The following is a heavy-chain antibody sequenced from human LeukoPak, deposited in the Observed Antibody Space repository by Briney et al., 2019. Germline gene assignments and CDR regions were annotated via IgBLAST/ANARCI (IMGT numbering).Heavy chain of an antibody. D-gene: IGHD3-22*01. J-gene: IGHJ6*03. CDR2: IYYSGST. V-gene: IGHV4-39*07. CDR1: GGSISSSSYY. Sequence: SETLSLTCTVSGGSISSSSYYWGWIRQPPGKGLEWIGSIYYSGSTYYNPSLKSRVTISVDTSKNQFSLKLSSVTAADTAVYYCARESRYDSWAYYYMDVWGKGTTVTVSS. CDR3: ARESRYDSWAYYYMDV.